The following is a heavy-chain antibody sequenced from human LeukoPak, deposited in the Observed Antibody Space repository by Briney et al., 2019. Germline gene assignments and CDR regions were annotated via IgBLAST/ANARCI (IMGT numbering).Heavy chain of an antibody. D-gene: IGHD6-13*01. CDR1: GFAFSSYW. J-gene: IGHJ5*02. CDR2: INSDGSST. CDR3: ARDPRIAAAGNRWFDP. V-gene: IGHV3-74*01. Sequence: GGSLRLSCAASGFAFSSYWMHWVRQAPGKGLVWVSRINSDGSSTSYADSVKGRFTISRDNAKNTLYLQMNSLRAEDTAVYYCARDPRIAAAGNRWFDPWGQGTLVTVSS.